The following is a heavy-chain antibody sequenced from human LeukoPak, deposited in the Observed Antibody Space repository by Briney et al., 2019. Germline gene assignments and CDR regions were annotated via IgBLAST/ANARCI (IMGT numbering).Heavy chain of an antibody. CDR1: GFDFSDYY. CDR3: ARADTENYGGLSFNS. Sequence: GSLRLSCAASGFDFSDYYMSWIRQPPGKGLEWIAYVSDVGDTNYNPALKSRVTISLDKSKNQFSLKLGSVTAADTPVYLCARADTENYGGLSFNSWGQGSLVTVSS. J-gene: IGHJ4*02. V-gene: IGHV4-59*01. CDR2: VSDVGDT. D-gene: IGHD4-23*01.